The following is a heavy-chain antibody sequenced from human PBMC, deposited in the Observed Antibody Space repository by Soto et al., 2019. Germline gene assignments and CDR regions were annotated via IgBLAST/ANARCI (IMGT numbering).Heavy chain of an antibody. CDR1: GFTFSSYS. D-gene: IGHD2-8*01. CDR2: ISSSSSYI. V-gene: IGHV3-21*01. J-gene: IGHJ6*02. Sequence: GGSLRLSCAASGFTFSSYSMNWVRQAPGKGLEWVSSISSSSSYIYYADSVKGRFTISRDNAKNSLYLQMDSLRAEDTAVYYCARASCTNGVCYYYYYGMDVWGQGTTVTVSS. CDR3: ARASCTNGVCYYYYYGMDV.